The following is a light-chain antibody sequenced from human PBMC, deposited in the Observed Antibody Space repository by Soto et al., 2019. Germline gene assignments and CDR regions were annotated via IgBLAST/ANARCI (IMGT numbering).Light chain of an antibody. CDR1: QSVSKW. CDR3: QQYNSYSRS. V-gene: IGKV1-5*01. CDR2: DAA. Sequence: DIQLTQSPALLSASVGDRVTITCRASQSVSKWLAWYQQKPGKAPKLLIYDAACFESGGPSRFSGSGSWTKFTPTISSLQADEFSTYYCQQYNSYSRSFGQGTKVDI. J-gene: IGKJ1*01.